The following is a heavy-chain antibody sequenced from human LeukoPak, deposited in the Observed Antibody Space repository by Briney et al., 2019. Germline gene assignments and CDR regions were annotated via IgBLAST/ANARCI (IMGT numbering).Heavy chain of an antibody. J-gene: IGHJ4*02. V-gene: IGHV4-59*01. CDR1: GGSFSGYY. Sequence: SETLSLTCGVYGGSFSGYYWSWIRQPPGKGLEWIGYIYDSGSTNYNPSLKSRVTISLDTSKNQFSLSLSSLNAADTAVYYCARVASSGLRYYFDYWGQGTLVTVSS. CDR3: ARVASSGLRYYFDY. CDR2: IYDSGST. D-gene: IGHD3-22*01.